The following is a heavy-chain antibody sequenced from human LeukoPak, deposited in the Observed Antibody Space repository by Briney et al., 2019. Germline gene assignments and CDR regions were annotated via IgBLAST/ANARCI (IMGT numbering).Heavy chain of an antibody. CDR2: IYYSGST. D-gene: IGHD5-12*01. J-gene: IGHJ4*02. CDR1: GGSISSYY. CDR3: ARGKRYPLRSFDY. V-gene: IGHV4-59*12. Sequence: PSETLSLTCTVSGGSISSYYWSWIRQPPGKGLEWIGYIYYSGSTNYNPSLKSRVTISVDTSKNQFSLKLSSVTAADTAVYYCARGKRYPLRSFDYWGQGTLVTVSS.